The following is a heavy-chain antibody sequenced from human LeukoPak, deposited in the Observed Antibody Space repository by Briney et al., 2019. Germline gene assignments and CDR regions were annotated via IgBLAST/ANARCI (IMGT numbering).Heavy chain of an antibody. CDR3: ARGGVDTAMVTYYYYGMDV. CDR1: GYTFTGYY. V-gene: IGHV1-2*02. D-gene: IGHD5-18*01. Sequence: ASVKVSCKASGYTFTGYYMHWVRQAPGQGLEWMGWINPNSGGTNYAQKFQGRVTMTRDTSISTAYMELSRLRSDDTAVYYCARGGVDTAMVTYYYYGMDVWGQGTTVTVSS. J-gene: IGHJ6*02. CDR2: INPNSGGT.